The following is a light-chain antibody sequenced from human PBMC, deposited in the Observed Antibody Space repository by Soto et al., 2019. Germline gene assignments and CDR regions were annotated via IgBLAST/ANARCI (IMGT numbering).Light chain of an antibody. Sequence: EIVLTQSPGTLSLSPGERATLSCRASQTVGSNYLAWYQQKPGQAPRLLIYGAFNRAPVISDRFIGSGSGTDFTLTISRLEPEDFAVYYCQQYGSKPWTFGQGTKVEVK. CDR2: GAF. V-gene: IGKV3-20*01. CDR1: QTVGSNY. CDR3: QQYGSKPWT. J-gene: IGKJ1*01.